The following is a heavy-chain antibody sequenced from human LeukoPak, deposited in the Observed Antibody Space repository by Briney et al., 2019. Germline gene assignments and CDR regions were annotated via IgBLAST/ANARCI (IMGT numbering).Heavy chain of an antibody. CDR1: GFTFSDYY. D-gene: IGHD3-22*01. J-gene: IGHJ4*02. CDR3: ARWTYYYDSSGYYFDY. V-gene: IGHV3-11*04. CDR2: ITSSGSTI. Sequence: GGSLRLSCAASGFTFSDYYMSWLRQAPGKGREWVSYITSSGSTIYYADSVKGRFTISRDNAKNSLYLQMNSLRAEDTAVYYCARWTYYYDSSGYYFDYWGQGTLVTVSS.